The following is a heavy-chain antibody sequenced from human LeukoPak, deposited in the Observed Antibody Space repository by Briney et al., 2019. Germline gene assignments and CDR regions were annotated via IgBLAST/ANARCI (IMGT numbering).Heavy chain of an antibody. CDR3: ARGATVPKGGYYYYYMDA. D-gene: IGHD4-11*01. Sequence: SETLSLTCTVSGGAISSYYWSWIRQPAGKGLEWIGRIYTSGSTNYNPSLKSRVTMSVDTSKNQFSLKLSSVTAADTAVYYCARGATVPKGGYYYYYMDAWGKGTTVTVSS. CDR2: IYTSGST. V-gene: IGHV4-4*07. CDR1: GGAISSYY. J-gene: IGHJ6*03.